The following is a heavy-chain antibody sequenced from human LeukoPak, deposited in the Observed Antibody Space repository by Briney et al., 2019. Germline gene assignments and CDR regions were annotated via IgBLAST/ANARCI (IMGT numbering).Heavy chain of an antibody. J-gene: IGHJ3*02. Sequence: PSETLSLTCTVSGGSISSGGYYWSWIRQHPGKGLEWIGYIYYSGSTYYNPSLKSRVTISVDTSKNQFSLKLSSVTAADTAVYYCARDPLVGARSGPVDAFDIWGQGTMVTVSS. D-gene: IGHD1-26*01. V-gene: IGHV4-31*03. CDR3: ARDPLVGARSGPVDAFDI. CDR1: GGSISSGGYY. CDR2: IYYSGST.